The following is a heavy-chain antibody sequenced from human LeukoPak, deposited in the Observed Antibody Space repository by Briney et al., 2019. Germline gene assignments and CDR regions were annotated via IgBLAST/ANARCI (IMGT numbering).Heavy chain of an antibody. CDR3: ARSPKSIAAQPLLFDY. J-gene: IGHJ4*02. D-gene: IGHD6-13*01. Sequence: SETLSLTCTVSGGSISSYYWSWIRQPPGKGLEWIGYIYYSGSTNCNPSLKSRVTISVDTSKNQFSLKLSSVTAADTAVYYCARSPKSIAAQPLLFDYWGQGTLVTVSS. CDR1: GGSISSYY. V-gene: IGHV4-59*01. CDR2: IYYSGST.